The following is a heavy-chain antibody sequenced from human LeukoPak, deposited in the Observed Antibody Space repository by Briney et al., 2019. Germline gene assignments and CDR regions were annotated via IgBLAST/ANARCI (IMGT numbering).Heavy chain of an antibody. J-gene: IGHJ4*02. D-gene: IGHD6-13*01. Sequence: GGSLRLSCAASGFTFSNAWMSWVRQAPGKGLEWLGRIKSKADGGTTDYAAPVKGRFTISRDDSKNTLYLQMNSLKTEDTAVYYCAYWSSSSWNYWGQGTLVTVSS. CDR2: IKSKADGGTT. V-gene: IGHV3-15*01. CDR1: GFTFSNAW. CDR3: AYWSSSSWNY.